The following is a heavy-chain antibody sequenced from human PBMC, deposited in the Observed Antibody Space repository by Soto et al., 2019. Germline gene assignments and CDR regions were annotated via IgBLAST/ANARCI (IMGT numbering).Heavy chain of an antibody. V-gene: IGHV4-59*01. CDR2: IHYSGST. J-gene: IGHJ4*02. CDR1: GDSISNYY. Sequence: PSETLSLTCTVSGDSISNYYWSWIRQPPRKGLEWIGYIHYSGSTNYNPSLRSRVAMSVDASKNQFSLKLSSVTAADTAVYYCARAPRATVTTFDYWGQGTLVTVS. D-gene: IGHD4-4*01. CDR3: ARAPRATVTTFDY.